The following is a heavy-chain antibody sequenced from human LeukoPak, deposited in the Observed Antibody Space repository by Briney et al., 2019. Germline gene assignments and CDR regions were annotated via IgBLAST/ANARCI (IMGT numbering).Heavy chain of an antibody. CDR3: AKCRALPHLLRLFDY. Sequence: AGGSLRLSCAASGFTFSSYAMSWVRQAPGKGLEWVSAISGSGGSAYYTDSVKGRFTISRDNSKNTLYLQMNSLRAEDTAVYYSAKCRALPHLLRLFDYWGQGTLVTVSS. CDR2: ISGSGGSA. J-gene: IGHJ4*02. D-gene: IGHD5/OR15-5a*01. CDR1: GFTFSSYA. V-gene: IGHV3-23*01.